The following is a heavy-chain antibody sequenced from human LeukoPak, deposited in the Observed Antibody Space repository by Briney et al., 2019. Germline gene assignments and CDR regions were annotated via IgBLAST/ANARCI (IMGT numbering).Heavy chain of an antibody. Sequence: SETLSLTCTVSGGSISSYYWSWIRQPPGKGLEWIGYIYYSGSINYNPSLKSRVTISVDTSKNQFSLKLSSVTAADTAVYYCARAVSVNYDYVWGSYRLAYYFDYWGQGTLVTVSS. J-gene: IGHJ4*02. CDR2: IYYSGSI. CDR1: GGSISSYY. CDR3: ARAVSVNYDYVWGSYRLAYYFDY. V-gene: IGHV4-59*01. D-gene: IGHD3-16*02.